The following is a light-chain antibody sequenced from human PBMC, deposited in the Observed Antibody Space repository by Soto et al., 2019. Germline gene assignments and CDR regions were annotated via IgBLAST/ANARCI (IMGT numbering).Light chain of an antibody. J-gene: IGLJ1*01. V-gene: IGLV2-11*01. Sequence: QSVLTQPRSVSGSPGQSITISCTGSTSDVGAYSFASWYQQHPGAAPKLLIHDVNKRPPGVPDRFSASKSGNTASLTISGLQAEDEADYFCCLYAAAYTDVYGSGTKGTLL. CDR3: CLYAAAYTDV. CDR2: DVN. CDR1: TSDVGAYSF.